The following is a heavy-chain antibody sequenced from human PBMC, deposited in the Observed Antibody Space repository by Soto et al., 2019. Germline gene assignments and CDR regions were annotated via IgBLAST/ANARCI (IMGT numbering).Heavy chain of an antibody. J-gene: IGHJ6*02. CDR3: ARYIPGVRYYGMDV. CDR1: GFTFSEYR. Sequence: GGSLRLSCAASGFTFSEYRMHWVRQAPGKGLVWVAHISTDGSSTYYADSVKGRFTISRDNSGNTLFLEMYSLRAEDTAVYYCARYIPGVRYYGMDVWGQGTTVTVSS. D-gene: IGHD2-2*01. CDR2: ISTDGSST. V-gene: IGHV3-74*01.